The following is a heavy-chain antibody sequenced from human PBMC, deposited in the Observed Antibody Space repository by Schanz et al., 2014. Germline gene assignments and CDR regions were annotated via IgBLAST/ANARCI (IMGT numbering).Heavy chain of an antibody. CDR2: FDAHDGRA. J-gene: IGHJ4*02. Sequence: EVQLVESGGGLVQPGGSLRLSCEASGFSFGNYGMSWVRQAPGKGLEWVSGFDAHDGRAYYADSAKGRFTISRDNSKSTLYVEMNIMRVEDTAVYCCAKARFPGGTQDFGNWGQGTLVTVSS. CDR1: GFSFGNYG. D-gene: IGHD2-8*02. CDR3: AKARFPGGTQDFGN. V-gene: IGHV3-23*04.